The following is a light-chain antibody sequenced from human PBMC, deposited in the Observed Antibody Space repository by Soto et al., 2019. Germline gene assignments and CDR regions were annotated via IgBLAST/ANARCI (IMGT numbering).Light chain of an antibody. CDR2: KAS. CDR3: QQYHIYSGT. Sequence: DIQMTQSPSTLSASVGDRVTITCRASQTIDSWLAWYQQRPGKPPNLLIYKASTLASGVPSRFSGSGSGTEFTLTINSLQPDDFATYYCQQYHIYSGTFGQGTKVEIE. J-gene: IGKJ1*01. CDR1: QTIDSW. V-gene: IGKV1-5*03.